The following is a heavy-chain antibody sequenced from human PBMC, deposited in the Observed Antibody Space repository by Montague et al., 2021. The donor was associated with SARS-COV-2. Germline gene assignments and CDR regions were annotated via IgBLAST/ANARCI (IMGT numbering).Heavy chain of an antibody. CDR1: GGSISGHY. D-gene: IGHD6-19*01. J-gene: IGHJ6*02. Sequence: SETLSLTCIVSGGSISGHYWSWVRQTPKKGLEWIGYIYYLGTTNYNPSLKTRVTFSVDTSKNQLSLMLTSVTAADTGVYYCARNGGAAVPGLLLGMDIWGQGTTVTVSS. V-gene: IGHV4-59*11. CDR3: ARNGGAAVPGLLLGMDI. CDR2: IYYLGTT.